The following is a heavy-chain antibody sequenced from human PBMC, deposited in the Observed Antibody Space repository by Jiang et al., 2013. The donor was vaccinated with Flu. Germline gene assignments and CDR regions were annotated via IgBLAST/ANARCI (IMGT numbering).Heavy chain of an antibody. CDR3: AHSPLTTTVNHYFDY. CDR2: IYWDDDE. D-gene: IGHD4-17*01. CDR1: GFSLSTSGVG. V-gene: IGHV2-5*02. Sequence: KPTQTLTLTCTFSGFSLSTSGVGVGWIRQPPGKALEWLALIYWDDDERYSPSLKSRLTITKDTSKNQVVLTMTNMDPVDTATYYCAHSPLTTTVNHYFDYWGQGTLVTVSS. J-gene: IGHJ4*02.